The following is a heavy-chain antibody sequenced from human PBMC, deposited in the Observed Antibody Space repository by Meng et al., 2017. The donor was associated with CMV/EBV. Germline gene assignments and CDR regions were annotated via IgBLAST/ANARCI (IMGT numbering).Heavy chain of an antibody. CDR1: GYTFTSYD. J-gene: IGHJ5*02. V-gene: IGHV1-8*01. D-gene: IGHD3-3*01. CDR3: ARNGLPTPFWSGLGAPNWFDP. Sequence: ASVKVSCKASGYTFTSYDINWVRQDTGQGREWMGWMNPNSGNTGYEQKFQGRLTMTRNTSISTAYMELSSLRSEDTSVYYCARNGLPTPFWSGLGAPNWFDPWGQGTLVTVSS. CDR2: MNPNSGNT.